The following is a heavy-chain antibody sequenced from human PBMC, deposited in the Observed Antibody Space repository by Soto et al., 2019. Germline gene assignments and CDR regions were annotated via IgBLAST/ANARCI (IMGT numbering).Heavy chain of an antibody. D-gene: IGHD6-13*01. CDR1: GGSISSRSYY. J-gene: IGHJ4*02. Sequence: TSETLSLTCTVSGGSISSRSYYWGWIRQPPGKGLEWIGNIYYSGSTYYNAALKSRVTISVDTSKNQFSLKLSSVTAADTAVYYCARLGGAAADRRLDYWGQGTLVTVSS. CDR2: IYYSGST. CDR3: ARLGGAAADRRLDY. V-gene: IGHV4-39*01.